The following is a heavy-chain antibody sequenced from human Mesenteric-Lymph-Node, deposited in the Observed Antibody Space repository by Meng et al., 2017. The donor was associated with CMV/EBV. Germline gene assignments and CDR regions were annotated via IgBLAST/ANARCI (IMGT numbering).Heavy chain of an antibody. CDR3: AKARIKYYYYYGMDV. V-gene: IGHV3-9*03. Sequence: GGSLRLSCAASGFTFDDYAMHWVRQAPGKGLEWVSGISWNSGSIGYADSVKGRFTISRDNAKNSLYLQMNSLRAEDMALYYCAKARIKYYYYYGMDVWGQGTMVTVSS. J-gene: IGHJ6*02. CDR2: ISWNSGSI. D-gene: IGHD1-14*01. CDR1: GFTFDDYA.